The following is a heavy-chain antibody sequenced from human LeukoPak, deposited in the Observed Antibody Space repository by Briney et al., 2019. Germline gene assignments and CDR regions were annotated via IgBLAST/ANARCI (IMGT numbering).Heavy chain of an antibody. Sequence: GGSLRLSCAASRFTFSNYGMHWVRQAPGKGLEWVAIIWYDGSNKYYADSVKGRFTISRDNSKNTLYLQMNSLRAEDTAVYYCAKDSGYGDFTTYFDYWGQGTLVSVSS. V-gene: IGHV3-33*06. CDR2: IWYDGSNK. J-gene: IGHJ4*02. D-gene: IGHD4-17*01. CDR3: AKDSGYGDFTTYFDY. CDR1: RFTFSNYG.